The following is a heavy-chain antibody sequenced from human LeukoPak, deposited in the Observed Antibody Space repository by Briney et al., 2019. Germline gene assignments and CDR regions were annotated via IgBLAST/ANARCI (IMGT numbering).Heavy chain of an antibody. D-gene: IGHD2-2*01. CDR2: ISYDGSNK. Sequence: GGSLRLSCVASGFTFSRYWMSWVRQAPGKGLEWVAVISYDGSNKYYADSVKGRFTISRDNSKNTLYLQMNSLRAEDTAVYYCAREAMLGGYFDYWGQGTLVTVSS. CDR3: AREAMLGGYFDY. CDR1: GFTFSRYW. J-gene: IGHJ4*02. V-gene: IGHV3-30-3*01.